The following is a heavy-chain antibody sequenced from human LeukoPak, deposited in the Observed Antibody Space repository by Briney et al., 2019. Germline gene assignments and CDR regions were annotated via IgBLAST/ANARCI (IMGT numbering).Heavy chain of an antibody. V-gene: IGHV6-1*01. D-gene: IGHD7-27*01. CDR2: TYYRSKWYN. Sequence: SQTLSLTCAISGDSVSSNTAAWNWIRQSPSRGLEWLGRTYYRSKWYNNYAVSVKSRISINPDTSKNQFSLQLKSVTPEDTAVHYCAREQTGDQNFDCWGQGTLVTVSS. CDR1: GDSVSSNTAA. CDR3: AREQTGDQNFDC. J-gene: IGHJ4*02.